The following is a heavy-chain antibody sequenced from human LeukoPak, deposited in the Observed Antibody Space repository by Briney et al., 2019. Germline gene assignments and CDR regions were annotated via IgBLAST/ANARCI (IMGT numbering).Heavy chain of an antibody. J-gene: IGHJ4*02. CDR1: GGSVSSGSYY. D-gene: IGHD6-13*01. CDR3: ARGGPTRYSSSWFKIDY. Sequence: SETLSLTCTVSGGSVSSGSYYWSWIRQPPGKGLEWIGYIHYSGSTNYNPSLKSRVTISVDTSKNQFSLKLSSVTAADTAVYYCARGGPTRYSSSWFKIDYWGQGTLVTVSS. V-gene: IGHV4-61*01. CDR2: IHYSGST.